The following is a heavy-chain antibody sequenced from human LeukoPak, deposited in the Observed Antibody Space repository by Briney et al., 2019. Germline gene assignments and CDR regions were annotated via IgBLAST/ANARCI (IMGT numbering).Heavy chain of an antibody. J-gene: IGHJ6*03. Sequence: GGSLRLSCAASGFLVSTNYMSWVRQAPGKGMEWVSVIYSGDKTYYADCVKGRFTISRDNSKNTLCLQMNSLRVEDTAVYYCARDLGVGFCSSTGCNNLNMDVWGKGTTVTVSS. D-gene: IGHD2-2*01. CDR1: GFLVSTNY. CDR2: IYSGDKT. CDR3: ARDLGVGFCSSTGCNNLNMDV. V-gene: IGHV3-53*01.